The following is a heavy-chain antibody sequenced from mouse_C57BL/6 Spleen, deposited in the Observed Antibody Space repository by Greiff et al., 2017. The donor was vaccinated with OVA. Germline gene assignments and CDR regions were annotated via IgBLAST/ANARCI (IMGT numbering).Heavy chain of an antibody. CDR3: ARSYDYDAEGAMDY. J-gene: IGHJ4*01. CDR1: GFTFSDYY. V-gene: IGHV5-16*01. D-gene: IGHD2-4*01. CDR2: INYDGSST. Sequence: EVKLMESEGGLVQPGSSMKLSCTASGFTFSDYYMAWVRQGPEKGLEWVANINYDGSSTYYQDTLKSRFIISRDNAKNILYLHMSSLKSEDTATYYCARSYDYDAEGAMDYWGQGTSVTVSS.